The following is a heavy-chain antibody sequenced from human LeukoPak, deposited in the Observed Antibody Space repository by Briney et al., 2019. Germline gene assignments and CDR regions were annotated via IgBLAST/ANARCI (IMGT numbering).Heavy chain of an antibody. Sequence: GGSLRLSCAASGFTFSSYAMSWVRQAPGKGLEWVSAIIGSVGSTYYADSVKGRFTISRDNSKTTLYLQMHSLRAEGTAVYYYAKGLWFGALLYPHSYYYGMDVWGQGTTVTVSS. J-gene: IGHJ6*02. CDR1: GFTFSSYA. CDR2: IIGSVGST. D-gene: IGHD3-10*01. CDR3: AKGLWFGALLYPHSYYYGMDV. V-gene: IGHV3-23*01.